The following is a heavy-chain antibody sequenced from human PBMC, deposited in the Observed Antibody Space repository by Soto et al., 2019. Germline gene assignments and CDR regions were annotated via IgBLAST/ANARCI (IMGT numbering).Heavy chain of an antibody. CDR2: ISATSFTI. J-gene: IGHJ4*02. CDR3: GRDRGELPLDG. D-gene: IGHD1-26*01. CDR1: GFPFSFYT. V-gene: IGHV3-48*02. Sequence: GGSLRLSCVASGFPFSFYTMNWVRRTPGKGLEWIAYISATSFTIYYSDSVKGRFTVSRDNGRTSLYLQMNSLGDEDTGVYYWGRDRGELPLDGGGQETQLPVP.